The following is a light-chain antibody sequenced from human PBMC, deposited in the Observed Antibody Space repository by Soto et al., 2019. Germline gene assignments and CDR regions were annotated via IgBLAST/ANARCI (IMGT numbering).Light chain of an antibody. V-gene: IGKV3-20*01. CDR1: QSVSSSY. Sequence: EIVLTQSPGTLSLSPGERATLSCRASQSVSSSYLAWSQQKPGQAPRLLIYGASSRATGIPDRFSGSGSGTDFTLTISRLEPEDFAVYYCQQYGSSGTFGQGTKV. CDR3: QQYGSSGT. J-gene: IGKJ1*01. CDR2: GAS.